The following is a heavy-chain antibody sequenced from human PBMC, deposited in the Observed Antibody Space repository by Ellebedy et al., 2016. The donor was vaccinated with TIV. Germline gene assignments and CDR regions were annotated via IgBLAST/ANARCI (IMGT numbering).Heavy chain of an antibody. CDR2: IYPGDSNI. Sequence: GESLKISCKGSGYSFPTYWIGLVRQTPGRGLEWMGAIYPGDSNIKYSPSFQGQVTISADKPISTAYLPWSSLKASDTATYYCARQDTVDTAMFMYWGQGSLVTVSS. CDR1: GYSFPTYW. V-gene: IGHV5-51*01. D-gene: IGHD5-18*01. CDR3: ARQDTVDTAMFMY. J-gene: IGHJ4*02.